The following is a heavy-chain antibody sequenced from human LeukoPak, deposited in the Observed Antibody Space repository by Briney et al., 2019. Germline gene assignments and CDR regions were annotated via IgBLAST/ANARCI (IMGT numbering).Heavy chain of an antibody. J-gene: IGHJ3*02. V-gene: IGHV3-53*01. CDR1: GFTVSSNY. Sequence: GGSLRLSCAASGFTVSSNYMSWVRQAPGKGLEWVSAIYSGGSTYYADSVKGRFTISRDNSKNTLYLQMNSLRAEDTAVYYCARDGSGSYSAFDIWGQGTMVTVSS. D-gene: IGHD1-26*01. CDR3: ARDGSGSYSAFDI. CDR2: IYSGGST.